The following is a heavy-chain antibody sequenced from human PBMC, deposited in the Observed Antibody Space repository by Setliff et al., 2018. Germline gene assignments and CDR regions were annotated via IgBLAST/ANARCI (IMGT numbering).Heavy chain of an antibody. D-gene: IGHD6-19*01. V-gene: IGHV4-4*07. CDR3: ARAQWLDPPGYYYMDV. J-gene: IGHJ6*03. Sequence: SETLSLTCTVSGGSISSYYWSWIRQPAGKGLEWIGHISSGGSANYTPSLKCRVTMSIDTSKNQFSRKLNSVTAADMAVYYCARAQWLDPPGYYYMDVWAKGTTVTVSS. CDR2: ISSGGSA. CDR1: GGSISSYY.